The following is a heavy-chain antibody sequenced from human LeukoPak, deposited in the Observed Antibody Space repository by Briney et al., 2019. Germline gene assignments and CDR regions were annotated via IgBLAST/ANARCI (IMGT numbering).Heavy chain of an antibody. CDR3: ARGGYDFWSGYYPEFYYYYYMDV. CDR1: GGSISSYY. D-gene: IGHD3-3*01. CDR2: IYYSGST. V-gene: IGHV4-59*01. Sequence: SETLSLACTVSGGSISSYYWSWIRQPPGKGLEWIGYIYYSGSTNYNPSLKGRVTISVDTSKNQFSLKLSSVTAADTAVYYCARGGYDFWSGYYPEFYYYYYMDVWGKGTTVTVSS. J-gene: IGHJ6*03.